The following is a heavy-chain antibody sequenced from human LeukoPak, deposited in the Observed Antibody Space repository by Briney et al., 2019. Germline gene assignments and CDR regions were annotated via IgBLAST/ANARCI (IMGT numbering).Heavy chain of an antibody. Sequence: ASVKVSCKASGGTFSSYAISWVRQAPGQGLEWMGRIIPILGIANYAQKFQGRVTITADKSTSTAYMELSSLRSEDTAVYYCPRDHAGYSFDPWGQGTLVTVSS. CDR1: GGTFSSYA. CDR2: IIPILGIA. CDR3: PRDHAGYSFDP. D-gene: IGHD4-4*01. V-gene: IGHV1-69*04. J-gene: IGHJ5*02.